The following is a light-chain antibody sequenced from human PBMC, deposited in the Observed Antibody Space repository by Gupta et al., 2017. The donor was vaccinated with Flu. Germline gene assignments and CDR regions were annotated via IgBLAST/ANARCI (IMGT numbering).Light chain of an antibody. Sequence: GSIDDGFVQWGQQRPGSSPTTVMFDDTQRPSGVPERFSAYIDSSSNSASLTISGLKREDEADYYCQSFDSSDLTWVFGGGTKVTVL. J-gene: IGLJ3*02. V-gene: IGLV6-57*01. CDR3: QSFDSSDLTWV. CDR2: DDT. CDR1: GSIDDGF.